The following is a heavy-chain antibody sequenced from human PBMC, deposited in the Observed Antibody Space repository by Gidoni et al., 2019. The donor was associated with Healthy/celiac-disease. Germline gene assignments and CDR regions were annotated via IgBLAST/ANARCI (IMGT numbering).Heavy chain of an antibody. Sequence: QLQLQESGPGLVKLSETLSPTCTVPGGSISSSSNYWGWTLQHPGKGLVWIGNIYYSGYTYYNPSLKSRFTISVDTSKTQFSLKLSSVSAADAAVYYCARAGYSSGWYLNWFDPWGQGTLVTVSS. CDR1: GGSISSSSNY. CDR2: IYYSGYT. V-gene: IGHV4-39*07. D-gene: IGHD6-19*01. J-gene: IGHJ5*02. CDR3: ARAGYSSGWYLNWFDP.